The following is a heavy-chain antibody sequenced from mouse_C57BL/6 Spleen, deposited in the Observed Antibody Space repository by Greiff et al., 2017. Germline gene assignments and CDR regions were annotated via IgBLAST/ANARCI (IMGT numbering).Heavy chain of an antibody. V-gene: IGHV5-9-1*02. D-gene: IGHD1-1*01. CDR3: TRDRYYGSSYYYAMDY. CDR2: ISSGGDYI. Sequence: DVQLQESGEGLVKPGGSLKLSCAASGFTFTSYAMSWVRQTPEKRLEWVAYISSGGDYIYYADTVMGRFTISRDNARNTLYLQMSSLKSEDTAMYYCTRDRYYGSSYYYAMDYWGQGTSVTVSS. CDR1: GFTFTSYA. J-gene: IGHJ4*01.